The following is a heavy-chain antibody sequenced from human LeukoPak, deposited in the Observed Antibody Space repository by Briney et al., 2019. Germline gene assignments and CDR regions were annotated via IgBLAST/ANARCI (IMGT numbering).Heavy chain of an antibody. D-gene: IGHD3-9*01. V-gene: IGHV1-46*01. CDR3: AGGHYDILTGYTPGGMDV. Sequence: ASVKVSCKASDYTFTRYYMHWVRQAPGQGLEWMGIINPSGGSTSYAQKFQGRVTMTRDTSTSTVYMELSSLRSEDTAVYYCAGGHYDILTGYTPGGMDVWGKGTTVTVSS. CDR2: INPSGGST. J-gene: IGHJ6*04. CDR1: DYTFTRYY.